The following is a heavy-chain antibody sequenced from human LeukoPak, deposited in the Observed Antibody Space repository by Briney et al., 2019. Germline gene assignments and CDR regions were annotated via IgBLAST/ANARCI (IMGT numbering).Heavy chain of an antibody. V-gene: IGHV3-33*01. D-gene: IGHD4-23*01. CDR1: GFTFSSYG. Sequence: ALRLSCAASGFTFSSYGMHWVRQAPDKGLEWVAVIWYDGSNKYYADSVKGRFTISRDNSKNTLYLQMNSLRAEDTAVYYCARENSGWFDPWGQGTLVTVSS. CDR2: IWYDGSNK. J-gene: IGHJ5*02. CDR3: ARENSGWFDP.